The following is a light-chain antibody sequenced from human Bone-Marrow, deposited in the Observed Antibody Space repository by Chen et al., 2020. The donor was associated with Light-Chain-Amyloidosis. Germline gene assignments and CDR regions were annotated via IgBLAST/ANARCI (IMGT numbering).Light chain of an antibody. CDR3: QVWDRSSDRPV. CDR2: DDS. J-gene: IGLJ3*02. V-gene: IGLV3-21*02. Sequence: SYVLPQPSSALVAPGQTATISRGGNNIGYTSVHWYQLTPGQAPLLVVYDDSDRPSGNPERMSGSNSGNAATLTISRVEAGDEADYYCQVWDRSSDRPVFGGGTKLTVL. CDR1: NIGYTS.